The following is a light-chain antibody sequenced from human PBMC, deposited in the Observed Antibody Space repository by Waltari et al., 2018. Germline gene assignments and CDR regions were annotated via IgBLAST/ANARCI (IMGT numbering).Light chain of an antibody. CDR3: HQYFKSPWT. CDR1: QSVLFSSNNKDF. J-gene: IGKJ1*01. Sequence: DIVMTQSPDSLAVSLGERATINCKSSQSVLFSSNNKDFVAWHQQKPGRPPKLLIDWASTRSSGLPARVSASGSGTNFTRTISGRQAEDSAVYYCHQYFKSPWTFGRGTQVEIK. V-gene: IGKV4-1*01. CDR2: WAS.